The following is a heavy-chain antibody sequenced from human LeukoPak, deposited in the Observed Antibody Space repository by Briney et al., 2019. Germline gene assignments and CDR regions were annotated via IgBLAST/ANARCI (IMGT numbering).Heavy chain of an antibody. D-gene: IGHD1-26*01. CDR1: GFTFAAHS. CDR2: IYSGGDT. V-gene: IGHV3-66*01. Sequence: GGSLRLSCAASGFTFAAHSMNWVRQAPGKGLEWLSVIYSGGDTYYADSVKGRFTISRDNSKNTLYLQMNSLRAEDTAVYYCARRSGEGYFDCWGQGTLVTVSS. CDR3: ARRSGEGYFDC. J-gene: IGHJ4*02.